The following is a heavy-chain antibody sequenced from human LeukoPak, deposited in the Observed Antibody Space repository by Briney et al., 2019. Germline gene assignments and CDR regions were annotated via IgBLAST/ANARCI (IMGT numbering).Heavy chain of an antibody. CDR2: ISAYNGDT. D-gene: IGHD3-22*01. CDR1: GGTFSSYA. Sequence: ASVKVSCKASGGTFSSYAISWVRQATGQGLEWMGWISAYNGDTNYAQNVQGRVTMTTDTSTSTAYMELRSLRSDDTAVYYCARALYYYDSSGYYSDYWGQGTLVTVSS. V-gene: IGHV1-18*01. CDR3: ARALYYYDSSGYYSDY. J-gene: IGHJ4*02.